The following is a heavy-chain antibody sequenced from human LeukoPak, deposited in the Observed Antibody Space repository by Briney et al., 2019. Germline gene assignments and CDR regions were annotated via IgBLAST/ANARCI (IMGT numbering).Heavy chain of an antibody. J-gene: IGHJ6*02. V-gene: IGHV1-8*01. D-gene: IGHD6-13*01. CDR3: ARLASSSWPLYYYYGMDV. Sequence: ASVKVSCKASGYTFTSYDINWVRQATGQGLEWMGWMNPNSANTGYAQKFQGRVTMTRNTSISTAYMELSSLRSEDPAVYYCARLASSSWPLYYYYGMDVWGQGTTVTVSS. CDR2: MNPNSANT. CDR1: GYTFTSYD.